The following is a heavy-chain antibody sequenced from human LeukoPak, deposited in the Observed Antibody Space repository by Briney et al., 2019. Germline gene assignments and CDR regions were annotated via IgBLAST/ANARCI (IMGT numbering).Heavy chain of an antibody. CDR3: ARVLDYYYYYYKDV. J-gene: IGHJ6*03. CDR1: GYTFTGYY. CDR2: INPNSGGT. D-gene: IGHD3/OR15-3a*01. Sequence: ASVKVSCKASGYTFTGYYMHWVRQAPGQGLEWMGWINPNSGGTNYAQKFQGRVTMTRDTSISTAYMELSRLRSDDTAVYYCARVLDYYYYYYKDVWGKGTTVTVSS. V-gene: IGHV1-2*02.